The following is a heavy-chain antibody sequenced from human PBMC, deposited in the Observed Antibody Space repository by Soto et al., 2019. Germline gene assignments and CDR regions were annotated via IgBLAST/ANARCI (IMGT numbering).Heavy chain of an antibody. CDR1: GFTFSSYA. D-gene: IGHD2-15*01. CDR2: ISFDGSNK. Sequence: QVQLVESGGAVVQPGSSLRPSCAASGFTFSSYAMHWVRQAPGKGLGGGAVISFDGSNKYYADSVRGRFTISRDNSKNTLYLQMNSLRAEDTAVYYCARMASFYCSGGSCYPTYGMDVWGQGTTVTVSS. J-gene: IGHJ6*02. CDR3: ARMASFYCSGGSCYPTYGMDV. V-gene: IGHV3-30-3*01.